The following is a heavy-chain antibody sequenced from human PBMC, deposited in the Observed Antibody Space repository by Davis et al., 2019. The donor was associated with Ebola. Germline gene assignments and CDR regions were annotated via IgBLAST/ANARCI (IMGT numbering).Heavy chain of an antibody. V-gene: IGHV4-34*01. Sequence: MPSETLSLTCAVYGGSFSGYYWSWIRQPPGKGLEWIGEINHSGSTNYNPSLNSRVTISVDTSKNQYSLKLSSVTAADTAVYYCARLEAARGRYYYYYYGMDVWGQGTTVTVSS. CDR1: GGSFSGYY. D-gene: IGHD6-6*01. CDR3: ARLEAARGRYYYYYYGMDV. CDR2: INHSGST. J-gene: IGHJ6*02.